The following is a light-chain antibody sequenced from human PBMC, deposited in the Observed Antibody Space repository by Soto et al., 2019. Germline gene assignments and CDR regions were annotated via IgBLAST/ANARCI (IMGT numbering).Light chain of an antibody. CDR2: GAS. Sequence: EIVLTQSPGTLSLSPGERATLSCRASQSVSSSYLAWYQQKPGQAPRLLIYGASSRATGIPDRFSGSGSGIDFTLTISRLEPEDFAVYYCQQYGSSVYTFGQGTKLEIK. CDR1: QSVSSSY. V-gene: IGKV3-20*01. CDR3: QQYGSSVYT. J-gene: IGKJ2*01.